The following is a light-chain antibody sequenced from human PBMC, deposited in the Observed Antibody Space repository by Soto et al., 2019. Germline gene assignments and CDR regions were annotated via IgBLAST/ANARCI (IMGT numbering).Light chain of an antibody. J-gene: IGLJ3*02. CDR1: TSNIGNNV. CDR3: AAWDDSLNGRGV. Sequence: QSVLTQPPSASGTPGQRVTISCSGSTSNIGNNVVNWYQQRPGTAPKLLISTNNQRPSGVPDRFSGSKSGTSASLTITGLQSHDEADYYCAAWDDSLNGRGVFGAGTQLTVL. CDR2: TNN. V-gene: IGLV1-44*01.